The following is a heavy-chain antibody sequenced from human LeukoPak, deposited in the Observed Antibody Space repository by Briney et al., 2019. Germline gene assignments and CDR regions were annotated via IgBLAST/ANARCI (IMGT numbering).Heavy chain of an antibody. D-gene: IGHD3-22*01. V-gene: IGHV3-33*01. CDR1: GFTFSSYV. CDR2: IWYDGFNK. Sequence: GGSLRLSCAASGFTFSSYVMHWVRQAPGKGLEWVAVIWYDGFNKYYADSVKGRFTISRDNSKNTLYLQMNSLKTEDTAVYYCARPGSGYSIDYWGQGTLVTVSS. J-gene: IGHJ4*02. CDR3: ARPGSGYSIDY.